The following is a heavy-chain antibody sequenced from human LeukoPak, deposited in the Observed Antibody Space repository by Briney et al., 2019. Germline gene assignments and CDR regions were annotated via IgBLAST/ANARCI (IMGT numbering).Heavy chain of an antibody. CDR2: IYTSGST. Sequence: SETLSLTCTVSGGSISSYYWSWIRQPAGKGLEWIGRIYTSGSTNYNPSLKSRVTMSVDTPKNQFSLKLTSVTAADTAVYYCARETYYYGSGSYPFDYWGQGTLVAVSS. CDR3: ARETYYYGSGSYPFDY. CDR1: GGSISSYY. D-gene: IGHD3-10*01. V-gene: IGHV4-4*07. J-gene: IGHJ4*02.